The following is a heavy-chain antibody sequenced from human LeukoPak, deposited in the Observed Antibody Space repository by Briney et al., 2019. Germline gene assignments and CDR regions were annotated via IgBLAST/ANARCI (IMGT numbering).Heavy chain of an antibody. CDR1: GFTFSSYG. CDR3: AKPRGSRGYSYGYVAY. CDR2: IWYDGSNK. J-gene: IGHJ4*02. Sequence: GRSLRPSCAASGFTFSSYGMHWVRQAPGKGLEWVAVIWYDGSNKYYADSVKGRFTISRDNSKNTLYLQMNSLRAADTAVYYCAKPRGSRGYSYGYVAYWGQGTLVTVSS. D-gene: IGHD5-18*01. V-gene: IGHV3-33*06.